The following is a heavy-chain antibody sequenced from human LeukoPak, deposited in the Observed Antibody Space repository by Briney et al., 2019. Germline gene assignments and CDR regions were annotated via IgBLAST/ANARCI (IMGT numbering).Heavy chain of an antibody. CDR1: GFTFSSYA. CDR2: ISSNGGST. D-gene: IGHD6-13*01. J-gene: IGHJ4*02. V-gene: IGHV3-64*01. CDR3: ARDSSSWYYFDY. Sequence: GGSLRLSCAAPGFTFSSYAIHWVRQAPGEGLEYVSAISSNGGSTYYANSVKGRFTISRDNSKNTLYLQMGSLRAEDMAVYYCARDSSSWYYFDYWGQGTLVTVSS.